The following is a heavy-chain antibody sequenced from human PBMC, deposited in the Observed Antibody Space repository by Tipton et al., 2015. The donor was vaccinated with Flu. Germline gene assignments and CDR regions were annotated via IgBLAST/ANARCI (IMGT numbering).Heavy chain of an antibody. Sequence: LRLSCTVSGGSISSGSYYWGWIRQHAGKGLEWIGRVYTSWSTNYNPSLKSRVTISVDTSKNQFSLKLSSVTAADSAVSYCSRMGDAFDNWGQGTMVTVSS. J-gene: IGHJ3*02. CDR3: SRMGDAFDN. CDR2: VYTSWST. CDR1: GGSISSGSYY. V-gene: IGHV4-61*02. D-gene: IGHD3-16*01.